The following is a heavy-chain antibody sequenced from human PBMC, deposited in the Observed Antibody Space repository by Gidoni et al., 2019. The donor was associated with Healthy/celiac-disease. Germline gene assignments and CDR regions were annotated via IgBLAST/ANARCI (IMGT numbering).Heavy chain of an antibody. CDR1: GFTFSSYA. D-gene: IGHD2-2*01. J-gene: IGHJ3*02. CDR2: ISGSGGST. Sequence: EVQLLESGGGLVQPGGSLRLSCAASGFTFSSYAMSWVRQAPGKGLEWVSAISGSGGSTYYADSVKGRFTISRDNSKNTLYLQMNSLRAEDTAVYYCAKAEIVVVPAAPDAFDIWGQGTMVTVSS. V-gene: IGHV3-23*01. CDR3: AKAEIVVVPAAPDAFDI.